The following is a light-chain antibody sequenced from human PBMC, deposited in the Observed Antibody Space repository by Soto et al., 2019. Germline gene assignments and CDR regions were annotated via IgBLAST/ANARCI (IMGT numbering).Light chain of an antibody. Sequence: EIVLTQSPGTLSLSPGERATLSCRASQSVDSTYLAWYQQKPGQAPRLLIYGASSRATGIPDRFSGGGSGTDFTLTISRLDPEDSAVYYCQQSAWLLRTFGQGTKVDTK. J-gene: IGKJ1*01. CDR3: QQSAWLLRT. CDR2: GAS. CDR1: QSVDSTY. V-gene: IGKV3-20*01.